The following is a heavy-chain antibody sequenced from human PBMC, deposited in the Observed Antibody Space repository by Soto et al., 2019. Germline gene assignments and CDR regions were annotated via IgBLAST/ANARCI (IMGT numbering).Heavy chain of an antibody. CDR2: MNPNSGNT. CDR3: ARGTIVVVPAAIDPWFDP. J-gene: IGHJ5*02. V-gene: IGHV1-8*01. D-gene: IGHD2-2*01. Sequence: ASVKVSCKASGYTFTSYDINWVRQATGQGLEWMGWMNPNSGNTGYAQKFQGRVTMTRNTSISTAYMELSSLRSEDTAVYYCARGTIVVVPAAIDPWFDPWAQGTLVTVYS. CDR1: GYTFTSYD.